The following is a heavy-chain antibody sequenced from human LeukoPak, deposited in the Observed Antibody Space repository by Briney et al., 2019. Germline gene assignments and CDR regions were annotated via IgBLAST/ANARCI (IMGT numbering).Heavy chain of an antibody. CDR2: IDGNGGST. CDR3: ARGGGYCSRTGCYGIDY. Sequence: GGSLRLSCAASGFTFSAYVMHWVRQAPGKGLEYVSTIDGNGGSTYYANSVKGRFIISRDNSKNTLNLQMGSLRAEDMAVYYCARGGGYCSRTGCYGIDYWGQGTLVTVSS. CDR1: GFTFSAYV. D-gene: IGHD2-2*01. V-gene: IGHV3-64*01. J-gene: IGHJ4*02.